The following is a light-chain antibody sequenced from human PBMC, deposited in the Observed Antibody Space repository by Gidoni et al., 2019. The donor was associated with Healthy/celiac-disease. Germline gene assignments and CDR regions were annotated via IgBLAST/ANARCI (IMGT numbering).Light chain of an antibody. V-gene: IGLV3-1*01. CDR2: QDS. J-gene: IGLJ2*01. CDR1: KLGNKY. CDR3: QAWDSSTVV. Sequence: SYELTQPPSVSVSPGQTASIPCSGDKLGNKYAFWYQQKPGQSPVLVIYQDSKRPSGTPERFSGSNSGNTATLTISGTQAMDEADYYCQAWDSSTVVFGGGTKLTV.